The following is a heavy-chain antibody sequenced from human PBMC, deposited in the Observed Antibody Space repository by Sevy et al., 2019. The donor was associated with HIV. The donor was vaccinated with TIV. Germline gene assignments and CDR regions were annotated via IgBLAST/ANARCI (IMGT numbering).Heavy chain of an antibody. CDR3: AREDDGGRPYYCHYGMDV. Sequence: GGSLRLSCAASGFTFSSYGMHWVRQAPGKGLEWVAVIWYDGSNKYYADSVKGRFTISRDNSNDTLYLQMNSLRAEDTAVYYCAREDDGGRPYYCHYGMDVWGQGTTVTVSS. D-gene: IGHD3-16*01. J-gene: IGHJ6*02. V-gene: IGHV3-33*01. CDR1: GFTFSSYG. CDR2: IWYDGSNK.